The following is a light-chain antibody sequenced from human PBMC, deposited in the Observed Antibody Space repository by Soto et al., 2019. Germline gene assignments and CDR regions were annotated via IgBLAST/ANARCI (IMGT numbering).Light chain of an antibody. J-gene: IGKJ2*01. Sequence: AIQLTQSPSSLSASVGDRVTITCRASQGISSALAWYQQKPGKAPKLLIYDASSLESGVPSRFSGSGSGTEFTLTISSLQPEDFATYYCQQFNNYEYTFGQGTKLEIK. V-gene: IGKV1D-13*01. CDR2: DAS. CDR3: QQFNNYEYT. CDR1: QGISSA.